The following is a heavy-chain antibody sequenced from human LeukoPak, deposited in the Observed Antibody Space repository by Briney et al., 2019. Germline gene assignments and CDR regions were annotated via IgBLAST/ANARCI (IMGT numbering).Heavy chain of an antibody. CDR3: AKELYYQGSGVLFDP. J-gene: IGHJ5*02. V-gene: IGHV4-59*11. D-gene: IGHD3-10*01. Sequence: SETLSLTCTVSGGSLSSHYWSWIRQPPGKGLEWIGYIYHTGSPKYNPSLRSRVTISVDTSKNQISLKLSSVTAADTAVYYCAKELYYQGSGVLFDPWGQGTQVTVSS. CDR2: IYHTGSP. CDR1: GGSLSSHY.